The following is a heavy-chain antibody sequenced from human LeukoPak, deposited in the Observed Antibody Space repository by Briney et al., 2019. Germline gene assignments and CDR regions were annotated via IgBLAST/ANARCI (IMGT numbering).Heavy chain of an antibody. CDR1: GYTCTNYG. V-gene: IGHV1-18*01. Sequence: AASVKVSCKASGYTCTNYGISWVRQAPGQGLEWMGWISAYNGNTDYAQNLQGRVTMTTDTLTSTAYMELRSLRSDDTAVYYCARDQSLVAYSSTWFDYWGQGTPVTVSS. J-gene: IGHJ4*02. D-gene: IGHD6-13*01. CDR2: ISAYNGNT. CDR3: ARDQSLVAYSSTWFDY.